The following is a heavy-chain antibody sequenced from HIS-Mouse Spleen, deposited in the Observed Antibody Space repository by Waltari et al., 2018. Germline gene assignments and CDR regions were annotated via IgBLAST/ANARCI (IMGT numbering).Heavy chain of an antibody. V-gene: IGHV4-59*01. CDR1: GGSISSYY. Sequence: QLQLQESGPGLVKPSETLSLTCTVSGGSISSYYWSWIRQPPGKGLEWIGYIYYSGSTNYNPSLKSRVTISVDTSKNQFSLKLSSVTAADTAVYYCAREGLERYYFDYWGQGTLVTVSS. CDR2: IYYSGST. D-gene: IGHD1-1*01. CDR3: AREGLERYYFDY. J-gene: IGHJ4*02.